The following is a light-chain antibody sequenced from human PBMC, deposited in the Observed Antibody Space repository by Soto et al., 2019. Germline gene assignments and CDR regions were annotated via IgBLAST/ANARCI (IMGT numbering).Light chain of an antibody. J-gene: IGLJ1*01. CDR1: SSDVGSYNL. CDR2: EVT. Sequence: QTVLTQPASASGSPAQSVAIFCTGTSSDVGSYNLVSWYQQHPGKAPKLMISEVTKRPSGVSNRSSGSKSGNPASLTISGLQAEDETDYYCSSYAAPSPYYVFGTGTKVTVL. CDR3: SSYAAPSPYYV. V-gene: IGLV2-23*02.